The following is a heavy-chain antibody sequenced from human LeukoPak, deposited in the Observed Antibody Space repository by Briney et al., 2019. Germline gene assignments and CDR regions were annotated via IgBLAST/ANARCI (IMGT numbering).Heavy chain of an antibody. CDR3: ARADNLIAVAGDNWFDP. CDR2: IYHSGST. D-gene: IGHD6-19*01. CDR1: GYSISSGYY. J-gene: IGHJ5*02. Sequence: SETLSLTCTVSGYSISSGYYWGWIQQPPGKGLEWIGSIYHSGSTYYNPSLKSRVTISVDTSKNQFSLKLSSVTAADTAVYYCARADNLIAVAGDNWFDPWGQGTLVTVSS. V-gene: IGHV4-38-2*02.